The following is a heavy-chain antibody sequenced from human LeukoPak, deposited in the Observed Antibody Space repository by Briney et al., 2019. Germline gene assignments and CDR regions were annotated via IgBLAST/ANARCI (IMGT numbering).Heavy chain of an antibody. CDR1: GFTFSSYA. J-gene: IGHJ4*01. Sequence: PGGSLRLSCAASGFTFSSYAMSWVRQVPGKGLVWISRIDGGGSSTSYADSVKGRFSISRDNSKSTLYLQMSSLRAEDTAVYYCARGPGSSGGAYVGDYWGHGTLVTVSS. CDR3: ARGPGSSGGAYVGDY. CDR2: IDGGGSST. V-gene: IGHV3-74*01. D-gene: IGHD3-22*01.